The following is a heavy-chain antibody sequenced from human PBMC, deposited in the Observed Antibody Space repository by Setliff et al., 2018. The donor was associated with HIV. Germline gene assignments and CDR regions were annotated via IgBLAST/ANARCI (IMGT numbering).Heavy chain of an antibody. D-gene: IGHD3-10*01. CDR2: INAGNGNT. Sequence: ASVKVSCKASGYTFTNYAISWIRQAPGQRLEWMGWINAGNGNTKYSQKFQGRVTITRDTSASTAYMELSSLRSEDTAVYYCARDKTSRYYYTGSAYSDYFDFWGQGTLVTVSS. V-gene: IGHV1-3*01. CDR1: GYTFTNYA. J-gene: IGHJ4*02. CDR3: ARDKTSRYYYTGSAYSDYFDF.